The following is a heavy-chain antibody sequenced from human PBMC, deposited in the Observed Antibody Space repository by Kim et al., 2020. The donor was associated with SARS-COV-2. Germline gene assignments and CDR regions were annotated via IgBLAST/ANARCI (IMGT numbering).Heavy chain of an antibody. V-gene: IGHV1-18*01. CDR3: ARNPLAGYGPYYYFDY. Sequence: ASVKVSCKASGYTFTSYGISWVRQAPGQGLEWMGWISAYNGNTNYAQKLQGRVTMTTDTSTSTAYMELRSLRSDDTAVYYCARNPLAGYGPYYYFDYWGQGTLVTVSS. J-gene: IGHJ4*02. D-gene: IGHD5-12*01. CDR2: ISAYNGNT. CDR1: GYTFTSYG.